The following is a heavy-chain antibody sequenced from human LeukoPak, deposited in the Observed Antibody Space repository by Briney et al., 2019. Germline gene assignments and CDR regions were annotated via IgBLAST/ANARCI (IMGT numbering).Heavy chain of an antibody. CDR1: GFTFSDYY. CDR3: ASQYCSSTSCYGAFDI. CDR2: ISSSGSTI. V-gene: IGHV3-11*04. D-gene: IGHD2-2*01. J-gene: IGHJ3*02. Sequence: GGSLRLSCAASGFTFSDYYMSWIRQAPGKGLEWVSYISSSGSTIYYADSVKGRFTISRDNATNSLCLQMNSLRAEDTAVYYCASQYCSSTSCYGAFDIWGQGTMVTVSS.